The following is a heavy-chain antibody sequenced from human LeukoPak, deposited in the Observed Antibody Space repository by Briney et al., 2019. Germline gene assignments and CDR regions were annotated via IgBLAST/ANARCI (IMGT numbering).Heavy chain of an antibody. V-gene: IGHV1-18*01. D-gene: IGHD4-23*01. CDR2: ISAYNGNT. CDR1: GYTFTSYG. CDR3: ARATPRHYGGPMGGNWFDP. J-gene: IGHJ5*02. Sequence: ASVKVSCKASGYTFTSYGISWVRQAPGQGLEWMGWISAYNGNTNYAQKLQGRVTMTTDTSTSTAYMELRSLRSDDTAVYYCARATPRHYGGPMGGNWFDPWGQGTLVTVS.